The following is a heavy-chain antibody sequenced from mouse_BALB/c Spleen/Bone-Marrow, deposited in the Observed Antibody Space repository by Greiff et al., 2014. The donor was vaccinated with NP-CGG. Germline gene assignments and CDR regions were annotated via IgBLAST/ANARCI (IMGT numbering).Heavy chain of an antibody. J-gene: IGHJ4*01. D-gene: IGHD4-1*02. CDR1: GYTFTSYV. CDR2: INPYNDGT. CDR3: ASHNWDYAMDY. Sequence: VQLQQSGPELVKPGASVKMSCKASGYTFTSYVIHWVKQKPGQGLEWIGYINPYNDGTKYNEKFKGKATLTSDKSSSTAYMELSSLTSEDSAVYYCASHNWDYAMDYWGQGTSVTVSS. V-gene: IGHV1-14*01.